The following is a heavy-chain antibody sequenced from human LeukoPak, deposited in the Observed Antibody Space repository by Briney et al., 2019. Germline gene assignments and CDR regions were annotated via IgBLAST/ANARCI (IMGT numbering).Heavy chain of an antibody. CDR1: AFTFSTSE. CDR3: ARTLSPRLVGARGHYFDY. Sequence: PGGSLSLFCAASAFTFSTSEMNWVRQAPGKGLEWVSYISASGSTIYYADSVRGRFTISRDNAKNSLYLQMDSLRAEDTAIYYCARTLSPRLVGARGHYFDYWGQGTLVTVSS. V-gene: IGHV3-48*03. J-gene: IGHJ4*02. D-gene: IGHD1-26*01. CDR2: ISASGSTI.